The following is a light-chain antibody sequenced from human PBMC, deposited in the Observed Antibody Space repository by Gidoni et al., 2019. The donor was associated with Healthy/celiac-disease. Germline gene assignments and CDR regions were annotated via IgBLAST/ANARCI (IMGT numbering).Light chain of an antibody. CDR3: SSYTSSSTRV. Sequence: QSALTQPASVSGYRGQEITISCTGTSSDVGGYNYVSWYQQHPGRAHKLMLYDVSNRPSGVSNRFSGSKSGTTASLTISGLQAEDEADYYCSSYTSSSTRVFGTGTKVTVL. J-gene: IGLJ1*01. CDR1: SSDVGGYNY. V-gene: IGLV2-14*01. CDR2: DVS.